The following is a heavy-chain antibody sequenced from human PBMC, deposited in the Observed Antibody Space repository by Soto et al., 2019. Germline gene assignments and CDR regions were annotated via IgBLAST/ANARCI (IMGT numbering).Heavy chain of an antibody. V-gene: IGHV3-23*01. CDR3: AKAGGETAMDAHAAFDI. CDR2: ISGSGGST. Sequence: GGSLRLSCAASGFTFSSYAMSWVRQAPWKGLEWVSAISGSGGSTYYADSVKGRFTISRDNYKNTLYLQMNSLRAEDTAVYYCAKAGGETAMDAHAAFDIWGQGTMVTVSS. D-gene: IGHD5-18*01. CDR1: GFTFSSYA. J-gene: IGHJ3*02.